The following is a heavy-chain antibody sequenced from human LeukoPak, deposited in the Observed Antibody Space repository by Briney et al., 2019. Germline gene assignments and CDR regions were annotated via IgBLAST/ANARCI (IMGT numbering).Heavy chain of an antibody. CDR1: GFTFSSYS. V-gene: IGHV3-48*02. CDR2: ISSSSSTI. J-gene: IGHJ6*02. CDR3: ARANGMDV. Sequence: GGSLRLSCTASGFTFSSYSMNWVRQAPGKGLEWVSYISSSSSTIYYADPVKGRFTISRDNAKNSLYLQMSSLRDEDTAVYYCARANGMDVWGQGTTVTVSS.